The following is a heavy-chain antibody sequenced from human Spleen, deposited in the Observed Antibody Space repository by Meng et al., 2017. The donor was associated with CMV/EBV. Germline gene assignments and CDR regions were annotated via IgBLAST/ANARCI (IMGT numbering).Heavy chain of an antibody. V-gene: IGHV3-48*03. CDR1: GFTFSSYE. CDR3: AKSSVRDGFDLDAFDV. J-gene: IGHJ3*01. CDR2: ISSSGSTI. D-gene: IGHD5-24*01. Sequence: GESLKISCAASGFTFSSYEMNWVRQAPGKGLEWVSYISSSGSTIYYADSVKGRFTISRDNAKNSLYLQMNSLRAEDTAVYYCAKSSVRDGFDLDAFDVWGQGTMVTVSS.